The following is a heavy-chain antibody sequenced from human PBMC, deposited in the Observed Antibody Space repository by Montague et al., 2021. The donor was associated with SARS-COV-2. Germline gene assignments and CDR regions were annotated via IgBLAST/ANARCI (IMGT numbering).Heavy chain of an antibody. Sequence: SETLSLTCSVSGGSISITDRYWGWIRQPPGKGLEFIGTIYYTGSIYYNPSLKGRVTISRDTSKNQFSLKVTSVTAADTAVYHCARCLPTGRVGQDYFDFWGQGSLVTVSS. D-gene: IGHD1-1*01. J-gene: IGHJ4*02. CDR2: IYYTGSI. CDR3: ARCLPTGRVGQDYFDF. CDR1: GGSISITDRY. V-gene: IGHV4-39*07.